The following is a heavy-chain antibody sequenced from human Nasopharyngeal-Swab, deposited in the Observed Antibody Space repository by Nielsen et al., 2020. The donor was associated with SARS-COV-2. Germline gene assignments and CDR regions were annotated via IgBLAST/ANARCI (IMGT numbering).Heavy chain of an antibody. D-gene: IGHD2-15*01. J-gene: IGHJ4*02. V-gene: IGHV3-30*18. CDR2: ISYDGSNK. CDR3: AKTKRYCSGGSCYRFDY. Sequence: GQSLTISCAASGFPFSSYGLHWVRQPPARGLEWVAVISYDGSNKYYADSVKGRFTISRDNSKNTLYLQMNSLRAEDTAVYYCAKTKRYCSGGSCYRFDYWGQGTLVTVSS. CDR1: GFPFSSYG.